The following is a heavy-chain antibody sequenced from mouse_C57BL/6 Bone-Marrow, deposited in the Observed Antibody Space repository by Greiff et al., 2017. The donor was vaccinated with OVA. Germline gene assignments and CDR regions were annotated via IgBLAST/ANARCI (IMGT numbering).Heavy chain of an antibody. V-gene: IGHV1-64*01. CDR1: GYTFTSYW. CDR3: ARGPTGTFAY. D-gene: IGHD4-1*02. Sequence: QVQLQQPGAELVKPGASVKLSCKASGYTFTSYWMHWVKQRPGQGLEWIGMIHPNSGSTNYNEKFKSKATLTVDKSSSTAYMHLSSLTSEDSAVYYCARGPTGTFAYWGQGTLVTVSA. CDR2: IHPNSGST. J-gene: IGHJ3*01.